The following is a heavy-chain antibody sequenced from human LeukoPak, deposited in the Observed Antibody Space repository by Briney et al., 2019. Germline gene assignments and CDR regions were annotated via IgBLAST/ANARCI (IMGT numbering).Heavy chain of an antibody. CDR2: INHSGST. V-gene: IGHV4-34*01. J-gene: IGHJ6*02. D-gene: IGHD3-3*01. CDR1: GGSFSGYY. Sequence: PSETLSLTCAVYGGSFSGYYWSWIRQPPGKGLECIGEINHSGSTNYNPSLKSRVTISVDTAKNQFSLKLRSVTGADTAVYYCARGREYYDFWSGYYYGMDVWGQGNRVTVSS. CDR3: ARGREYYDFWSGYYYGMDV.